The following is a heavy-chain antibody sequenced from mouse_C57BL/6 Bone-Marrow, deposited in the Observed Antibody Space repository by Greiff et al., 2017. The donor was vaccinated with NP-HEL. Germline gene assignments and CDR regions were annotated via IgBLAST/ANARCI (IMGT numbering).Heavy chain of an antibody. CDR3: ASPYFDV. V-gene: IGHV5-17*01. CDR2: ISSGSSTI. CDR1: GFTFSDYG. Sequence: EVKLVESGGGLVKPGGSLKLSCAASGFTFSDYGMHWVRQAPEQGLEWVAYISSGSSTIYYADTVKGRFTISRDNAKNTLFLQMTSLRSEDTAMYYCASPYFDVWGTGTTVTVSS. J-gene: IGHJ1*03.